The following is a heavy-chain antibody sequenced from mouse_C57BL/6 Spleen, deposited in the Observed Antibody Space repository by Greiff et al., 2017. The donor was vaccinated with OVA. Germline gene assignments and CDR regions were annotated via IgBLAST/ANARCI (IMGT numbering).Heavy chain of an antibody. CDR2: IYPGSGST. J-gene: IGHJ1*03. V-gene: IGHV1-55*01. CDR1: GYTFTSYW. Sequence: QVQLQQPGAELVKPGASVKMSCKASGYTFTSYWITWVKQRPGQGLEWIGDIYPGSGSTNYNEKFKSKVTLTVDTCSSTAYMQLSSLTSEDSAVYYCARRGAYWYFDVWGTGTTVTVSS. CDR3: ARRGAYWYFDV.